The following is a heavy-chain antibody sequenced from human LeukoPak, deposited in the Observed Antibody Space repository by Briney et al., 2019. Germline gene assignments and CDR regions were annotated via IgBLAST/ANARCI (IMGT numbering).Heavy chain of an antibody. CDR3: ARHWMAVAPYWYFDL. CDR1: GGSISSYY. V-gene: IGHV4-59*08. D-gene: IGHD6-19*01. CDR2: IYYSGST. J-gene: IGHJ2*01. Sequence: SETLSLTCTVSGGSISSYYWGWIRQPPGKGLEWIGYIYYSGSTNYNPSLKSRVTISVDTSKNQFSLKLSSVTAADTATYYCARHWMAVAPYWYFDLWGRGTLVTVSS.